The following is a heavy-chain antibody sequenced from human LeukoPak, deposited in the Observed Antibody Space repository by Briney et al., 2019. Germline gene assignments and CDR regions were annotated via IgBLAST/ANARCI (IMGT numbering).Heavy chain of an antibody. D-gene: IGHD3-22*01. CDR2: ISSSGSTI. Sequence: GGSLRLFCAASGFTFMSWIRQAPGKALEWVSYISSSGSTIYYADSVKGRFTISRDNAKNSLYLQMNSLRAEDTAVYYCARDLGYYDSSGYYRGAEYFQHWGQGTLVTVSS. J-gene: IGHJ1*01. CDR3: ARDLGYYDSSGYYRGAEYFQH. V-gene: IGHV3-11*01. CDR1: GFTF.